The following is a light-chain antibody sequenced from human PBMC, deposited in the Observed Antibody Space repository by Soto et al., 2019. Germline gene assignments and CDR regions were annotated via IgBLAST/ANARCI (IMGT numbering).Light chain of an antibody. Sequence: EIVLTQSPGTLSLSPGERATLSCRASQSVSSSYLAWYQQKPGQAPRLLIYGASSRATGIPDRFSGSGSGTDFTLTISRLEPVDFAVYYCQQYGSSPRGTFGQGTKVEIK. CDR1: QSVSSSY. V-gene: IGKV3-20*01. J-gene: IGKJ1*01. CDR2: GAS. CDR3: QQYGSSPRGT.